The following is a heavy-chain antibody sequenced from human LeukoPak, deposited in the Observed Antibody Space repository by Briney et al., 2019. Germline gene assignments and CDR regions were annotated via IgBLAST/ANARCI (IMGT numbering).Heavy chain of an antibody. CDR1: GGTFRGYY. D-gene: IGHD6-13*01. CDR3: ARAQYSSSWYY. V-gene: IGHV4-34*01. J-gene: IGHJ4*02. Sequence: SETLSLTCAVYGGTFRGYYWAWIRQPPGKGLEWIGEINHSGSTNYNPSLKSRVTISVDTSKNQFSLKLSSVTAADTAVYYCARAQYSSSWYYWGQGTLVTVSS. CDR2: INHSGST.